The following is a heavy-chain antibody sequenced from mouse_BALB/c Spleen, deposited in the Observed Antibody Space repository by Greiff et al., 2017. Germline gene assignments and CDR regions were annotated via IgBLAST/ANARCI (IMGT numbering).Heavy chain of an antibody. CDR1: GYTFTSYT. V-gene: IGHV1-4*01. CDR3: ARGGRMDY. J-gene: IGHJ4*01. Sequence: VKLVESGAELARPGASVKMSCKASGYTFTSYTMHWVKQRPGQGLEWIGYINPSSGYTNYNQKFKDKATLTADKSSSTAYMQLSSLTSEDSAVYYCARGGRMDYWGQGTSVTVSS. CDR2: INPSSGYT.